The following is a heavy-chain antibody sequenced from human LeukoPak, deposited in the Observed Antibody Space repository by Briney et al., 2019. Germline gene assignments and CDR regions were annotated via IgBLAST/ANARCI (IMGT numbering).Heavy chain of an antibody. J-gene: IGHJ4*02. CDR2: IYSGGST. Sequence: HPGGSLRLSCAASGFTFSSYSMNWVRQAPGKGLEWVSVIYSGGSTYYADSVKGRFTISRDNSKNTLYLQMNSLRAEDTAVYYCAEHGPSFDYWGQGTLVTVSS. CDR3: AEHGPSFDY. D-gene: IGHD1/OR15-1a*01. V-gene: IGHV3-53*01. CDR1: GFTFSSYS.